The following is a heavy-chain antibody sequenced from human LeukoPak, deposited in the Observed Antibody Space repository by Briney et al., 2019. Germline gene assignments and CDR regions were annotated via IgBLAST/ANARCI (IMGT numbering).Heavy chain of an antibody. CDR1: GYTFTSYG. CDR3: ARGGAARLEYYFDY. D-gene: IGHD3-16*01. V-gene: IGHV1-18*01. Sequence: ASVKVSCKASGYTFTSYGISWVRQAPGQGLEWMGWISAYNGNTNYAQKLQGRVTMTTDTSTSTAYMELRSRGSDDTAVYYCARGGAARLEYYFDYWGQGTLVTVSS. CDR2: ISAYNGNT. J-gene: IGHJ4*02.